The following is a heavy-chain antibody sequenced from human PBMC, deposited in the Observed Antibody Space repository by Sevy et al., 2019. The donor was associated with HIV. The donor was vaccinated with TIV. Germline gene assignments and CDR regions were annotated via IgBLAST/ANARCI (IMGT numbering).Heavy chain of an antibody. CDR3: AREGYCTNGVRYIRGECCGMDV. Sequence: GGSLRLSCAASGFTFNSYAMHWVRQAPGKGLEWVAVISYDGSNKYFADSVKGRFTISRDNAKNSLYLQMNSLRDEDTAVYYCAREGYCTNGVRYIRGECCGMDVWGQGTTVTVSS. J-gene: IGHJ6*02. CDR1: GFTFNSYA. V-gene: IGHV3-30-3*01. CDR2: ISYDGSNK. D-gene: IGHD2-8*01.